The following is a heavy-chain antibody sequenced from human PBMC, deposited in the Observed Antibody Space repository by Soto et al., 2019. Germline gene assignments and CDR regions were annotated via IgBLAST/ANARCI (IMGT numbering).Heavy chain of an antibody. J-gene: IGHJ6*02. CDR1: GYIFTIYW. CDR3: ARHGPRVYYDNSDYYYYGMDV. CDR2: IYPGDSDT. V-gene: IGHV5-51*01. D-gene: IGHD3-22*01. Sequence: AESLKISCKGSGYIFTIYWICCCLQMPVKVLWWMGIIYPGDSDTRYSPSFQGQVTISADKSISTAYLQWSSLKASDTAMYYCARHGPRVYYDNSDYYYYGMDVWGQGTTVTVSS.